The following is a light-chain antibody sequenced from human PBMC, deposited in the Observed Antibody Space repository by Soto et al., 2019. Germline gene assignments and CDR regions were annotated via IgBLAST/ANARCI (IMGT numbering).Light chain of an antibody. J-gene: IGLJ3*02. CDR3: SSYTSTATRV. Sequence: QSVLTQPPCASGSPGQSVTISCTGTSSDVGKYDYVSWFQHHPGKAPKLIIYEVSKRPSGVPDRFSGSKSGSTASLTVSGLQTEDEADYYCSSYTSTATRVFGGGTKLTVL. CDR2: EVS. V-gene: IGLV2-8*01. CDR1: SSDVGKYDY.